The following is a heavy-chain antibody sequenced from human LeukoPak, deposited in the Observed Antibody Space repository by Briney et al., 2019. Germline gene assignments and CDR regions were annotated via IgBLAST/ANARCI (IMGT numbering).Heavy chain of an antibody. Sequence: AETLSLTCTVSGGSISSYYWSWIRQPPGKGLEWIGYIYYSGSTNYNPSLKSRVTISVDTCKNQFSLKLSSVTAADTAVYYCARLRAVTTPHYYYYYGMDVWGQGTTVTVSS. CDR1: GGSISSYY. D-gene: IGHD4-17*01. V-gene: IGHV4-59*01. CDR2: IYYSGST. J-gene: IGHJ6*02. CDR3: ARLRAVTTPHYYYYYGMDV.